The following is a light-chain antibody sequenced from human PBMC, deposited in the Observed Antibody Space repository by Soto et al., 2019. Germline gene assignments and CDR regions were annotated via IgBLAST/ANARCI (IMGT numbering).Light chain of an antibody. J-gene: IGLJ3*02. V-gene: IGLV2-14*01. CDR1: SSDIGRYDY. CDR2: EVI. CDR3: CSFTSSKTWV. Sequence: QSALTQPASVTGSPGQSITISCNGTSSDIGRYDYVSWFQQHPGRAPRLLIYEVINRPSGVSTRFSGSKSGNTASLTISGLQAEDEADFYCCSFTSSKTWVFGGGTKLTVL.